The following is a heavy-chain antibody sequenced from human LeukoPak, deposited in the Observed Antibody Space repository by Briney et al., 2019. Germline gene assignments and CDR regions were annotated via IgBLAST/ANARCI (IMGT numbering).Heavy chain of an antibody. J-gene: IGHJ6*02. CDR2: ISYDGSTK. CDR1: GLTFNNYG. D-gene: IGHD5-18*01. CDR3: AKGDEYNNGALGGMDV. Sequence: PGRSPRLSCAASGLTFNNYGMHWVRQAPGKGLEWVAVISYDGSTKYYADSVKGRFTISRDNSKNTLYLQMSSLRAEDTAVYYCAKGDEYNNGALGGMDVWGQGTTVTVSS. V-gene: IGHV3-30*18.